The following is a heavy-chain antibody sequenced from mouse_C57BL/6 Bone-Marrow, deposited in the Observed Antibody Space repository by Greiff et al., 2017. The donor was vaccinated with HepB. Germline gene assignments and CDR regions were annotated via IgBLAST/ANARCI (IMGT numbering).Heavy chain of an antibody. Sequence: EVQLVESGGGLVQPGGSLKLSCAASGFTFSDYYMYWVRQTPEKRLEWVAYISNGGGSTYYPDTVKGRFTISRDNAKNTLYLQMSRLKSEDTAMYYCARQEKESVGCSSYERGAMDYGGRGTSVTVSS. CDR2: ISNGGGST. CDR1: GFTFSDYY. D-gene: IGHD1-1*01. CDR3: ARQEKESVGCSSYERGAMDY. J-gene: IGHJ4*01. V-gene: IGHV5-12*01.